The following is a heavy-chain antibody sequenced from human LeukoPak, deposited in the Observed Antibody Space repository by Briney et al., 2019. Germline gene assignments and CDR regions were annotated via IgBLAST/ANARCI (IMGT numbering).Heavy chain of an antibody. J-gene: IGHJ4*02. Sequence: GGSLRLSCVASGFTFSSYAMSWVRQAPGKGLEWVANIKQDGSKKSYVDSVKGRFTISRDNAKNSLYLQMNSLRAEDTAIYYCTRVGYIDEGIDYWGQGTLVTVSS. D-gene: IGHD5-24*01. CDR3: TRVGYIDEGIDY. V-gene: IGHV3-7*04. CDR1: GFTFSSYA. CDR2: IKQDGSKK.